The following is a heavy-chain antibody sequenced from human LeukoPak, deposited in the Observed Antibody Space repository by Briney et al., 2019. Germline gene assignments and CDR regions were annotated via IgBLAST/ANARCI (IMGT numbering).Heavy chain of an antibody. V-gene: IGHV3-30-3*01. CDR2: ISDDGSDT. Sequence: PGGSLRLSCAASGFAFDIYRMHWVRQAPGKGLEWVSLISDDGSDTYYSDSVKGRFIISRDNSKKILYLQMDSLRTEDTAVYYCARDLLDCGGPRCTDFGGQGTLVTVSS. CDR1: GFAFDIYR. D-gene: IGHD2-21*01. CDR3: ARDLLDCGGPRCTDF. J-gene: IGHJ4*02.